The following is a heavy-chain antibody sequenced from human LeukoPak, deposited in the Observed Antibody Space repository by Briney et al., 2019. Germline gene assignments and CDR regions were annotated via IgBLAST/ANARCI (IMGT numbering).Heavy chain of an antibody. D-gene: IGHD5-18*01. CDR3: ARGRYSYGLYYYYYMDV. V-gene: IGHV1-18*01. Sequence: GASVKVSCKASGYTFTSYGISWVRQAPGQGLEWMGWISAYNGNTNYAQKLQGRVTMTTDTSTSTAYMELRSLRSDDTAVYYCARGRYSYGLYYYYYMDVWGKGTTVTVSS. CDR1: GYTFTSYG. J-gene: IGHJ6*03. CDR2: ISAYNGNT.